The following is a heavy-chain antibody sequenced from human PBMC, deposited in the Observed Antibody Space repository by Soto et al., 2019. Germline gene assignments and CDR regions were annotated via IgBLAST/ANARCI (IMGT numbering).Heavy chain of an antibody. J-gene: IGHJ4*02. D-gene: IGHD3-9*01. CDR1: GGSISGYY. V-gene: IGHV4-59*01. Sequence: QVQLQESGPGLVKPSETLSLTCTVSGGSISGYYWTWIRQPPGRGLAYIGDIFYTGSTNYNPSLESRVGISVEAAKNQFSLKLTSVTAADTAVYYCARVTTGYLDYWGQGTLVTVSS. CDR3: ARVTTGYLDY. CDR2: IFYTGST.